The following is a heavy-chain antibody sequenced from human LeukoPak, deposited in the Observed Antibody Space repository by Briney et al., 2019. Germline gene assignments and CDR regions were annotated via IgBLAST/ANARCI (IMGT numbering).Heavy chain of an antibody. CDR3: AKDGINRGARIPRDLDY. D-gene: IGHD1-26*01. CDR2: IRYDGSNK. Sequence: PGGSLRLSCAASGFTFSSYGMHWVRQAPGKGLEWVAFIRYDGSNKYYADSVKGRFTISRDNSKNTLYLQMNSLRAEDTAVYYCAKDGINRGARIPRDLDYWGQGTLVTVSS. V-gene: IGHV3-30*02. CDR1: GFTFSSYG. J-gene: IGHJ4*02.